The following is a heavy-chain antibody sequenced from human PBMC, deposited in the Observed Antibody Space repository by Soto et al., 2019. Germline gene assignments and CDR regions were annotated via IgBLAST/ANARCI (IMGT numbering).Heavy chain of an antibody. Sequence: QVHLVQSGAEVKKPGASVKVSCKGSGYAFTTYGITWVRQAPGQGLEWMGWISAHNGNATYAGKLQGRVTVTRDTSTSAAYMELGSLRSEATAVYYCAGGRYGDYWGQGALVSVSS. D-gene: IGHD1-1*01. CDR1: GYAFTTYG. J-gene: IGHJ4*02. CDR3: AGGRYGDY. CDR2: ISAHNGNA. V-gene: IGHV1-18*01.